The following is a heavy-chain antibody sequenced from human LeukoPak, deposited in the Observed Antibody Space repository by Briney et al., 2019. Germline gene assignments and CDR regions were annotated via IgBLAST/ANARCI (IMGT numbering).Heavy chain of an antibody. CDR1: GDSVSSNSAA. CDR3: AREGVVVPAAIWEYYYYYGMDV. CDR2: TYYRSKWYN. V-gene: IGHV6-1*01. D-gene: IGHD2-2*02. Sequence: SQTLSLTCAISGDSVSSNSAAWHWIRQSPSRGLEWLGRTYYRSKWYNDYAVSVKSRMTINPDTSKNQFSLQLNSVTPEDTAVYYCAREGVVVPAAIWEYYYYYGMDVWGQGTTVTVSS. J-gene: IGHJ6*02.